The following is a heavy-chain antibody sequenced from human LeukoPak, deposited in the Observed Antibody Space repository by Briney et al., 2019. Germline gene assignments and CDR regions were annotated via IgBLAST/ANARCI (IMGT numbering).Heavy chain of an antibody. D-gene: IGHD4-17*01. Sequence: GGSLRLSCAASRFTFSSFAMSWVRQVPGKGLEWVSSISSRSSYTCYADPVKGRFTISRDNAKNSLYLQMDSLRAEDTAVYYCARDPAYGDDRYFDYWGQGTLVTVSS. J-gene: IGHJ4*02. CDR2: ISSRSSYT. CDR3: ARDPAYGDDRYFDY. CDR1: RFTFSSFA. V-gene: IGHV3-21*01.